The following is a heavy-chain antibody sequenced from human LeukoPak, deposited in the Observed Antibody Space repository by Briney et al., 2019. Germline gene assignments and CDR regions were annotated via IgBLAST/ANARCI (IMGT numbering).Heavy chain of an antibody. D-gene: IGHD3-22*01. Sequence: PGRSLRLSSAASGFTFSSYGMHWVRQAPGKGLEWVAVIWYDGSNKYYADSVKGRFTISRDNSKNTLYLQMNGLRAEDTAVYYCARGYYYDSSGYSDYWGQGTLVTVSS. CDR3: ARGYYYDSSGYSDY. CDR2: IWYDGSNK. CDR1: GFTFSSYG. V-gene: IGHV3-33*01. J-gene: IGHJ4*02.